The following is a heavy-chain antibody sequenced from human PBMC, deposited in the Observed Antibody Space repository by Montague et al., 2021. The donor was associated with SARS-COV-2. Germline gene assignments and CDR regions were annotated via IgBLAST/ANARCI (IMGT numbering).Heavy chain of an antibody. J-gene: IGHJ4*02. D-gene: IGHD3-10*01. V-gene: IGHV3-7*01. CDR2: IITDGGSQ. Sequence: SLRLSCAASGFTFSNYWMNWARQAPGKGLEWVASIITDGGSQNYVDSVKGRFTISRDNAKKSLYLQMNSLRVDDTAVYYCARSLFSSGSFWGQGTLVTVSS. CDR1: GFTFSNYW. CDR3: ARSLFSSGSF.